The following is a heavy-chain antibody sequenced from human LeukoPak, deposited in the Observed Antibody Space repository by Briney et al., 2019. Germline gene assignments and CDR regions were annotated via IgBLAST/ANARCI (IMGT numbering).Heavy chain of an antibody. CDR3: ARGEWEPPDYYYYMDV. D-gene: IGHD1-26*01. CDR1: GGTFSSYA. CDR2: ISAYNGNT. V-gene: IGHV1-18*01. Sequence: EASVKVSCKASGGTFSSYAISRVRQAPGQGLEGMGWISAYNGNTNYAQKLQGRVTMTTDTSTSTAYMELRSLRSDDTAVYYCARGEWEPPDYYYYMDVWGKGTTVTVSS. J-gene: IGHJ6*03.